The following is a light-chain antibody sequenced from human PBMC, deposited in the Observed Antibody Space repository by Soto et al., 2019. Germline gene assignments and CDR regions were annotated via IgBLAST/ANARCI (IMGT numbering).Light chain of an antibody. CDR3: QQYNSYSSM. Sequence: DIQITQSPSTLSASVGDRVTITCRASQSLSNWLAWYQQKPGKAPELLIYDASSLESGVPSRFSGSGSGTEFTLTISSLQPDDFATYYCQQYNSYSSMFGQGTKVDIK. V-gene: IGKV1-5*01. CDR2: DAS. J-gene: IGKJ1*01. CDR1: QSLSNW.